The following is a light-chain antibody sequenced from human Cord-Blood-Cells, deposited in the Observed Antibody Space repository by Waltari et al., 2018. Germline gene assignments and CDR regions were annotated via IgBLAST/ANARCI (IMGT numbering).Light chain of an antibody. Sequence: EIVMTQSPATLSVSPGERATLPCRASQSVSSNLAWYQQKPGQAPRLLIYGASTRAAGIPARFSGSGSGTEFTLTISSLQSEDFAVYYCQQYNNWPPITFGPGTKVDIK. CDR2: GAS. CDR3: QQYNNWPPIT. CDR1: QSVSSN. V-gene: IGKV3-15*01. J-gene: IGKJ3*01.